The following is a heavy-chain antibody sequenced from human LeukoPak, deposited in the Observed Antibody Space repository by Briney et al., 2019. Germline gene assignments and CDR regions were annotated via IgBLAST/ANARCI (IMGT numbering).Heavy chain of an antibody. D-gene: IGHD3-22*01. J-gene: IGHJ4*02. CDR3: ARRDRRAPYYYDSSGDY. CDR2: ISAYNGNT. CDR1: GYTFTSYG. V-gene: IGHV1-18*01. Sequence: ASVKVSCKASGYTFTSYGISWVRQAPGQGLEWMGWISAYNGNTNYAQKLQGRVTMTTDTSTSTAYMELRSLRSDDTAVYYCARRDRRAPYYYDSSGDYWGQGTLVTVSS.